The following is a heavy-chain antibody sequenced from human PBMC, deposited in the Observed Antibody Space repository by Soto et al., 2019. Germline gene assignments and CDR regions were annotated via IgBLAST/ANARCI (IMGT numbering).Heavy chain of an antibody. V-gene: IGHV3-30*18. CDR3: AKDQGDSSGYSNWFDP. CDR2: ISFDGSNE. CDR1: GFTFRSYG. D-gene: IGHD3-22*01. J-gene: IGHJ5*02. Sequence: QVQLVESGGGVVQPGRSLRLSCAGSGFTFRSYGMHWVRQAPGKGLEWVAVISFDGSNEYYADSVKGRFTISRDNSKNTLYLQMNSVRTEDTAVYYCAKDQGDSSGYSNWFDPWGHGTLVTVSS.